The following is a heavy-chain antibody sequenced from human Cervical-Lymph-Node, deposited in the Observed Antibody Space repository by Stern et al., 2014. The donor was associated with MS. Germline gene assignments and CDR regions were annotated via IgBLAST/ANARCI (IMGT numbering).Heavy chain of an antibody. V-gene: IGHV4-34*01. CDR1: GGSFSGYY. CDR3: ARRPYCSGGSCYSFFDY. D-gene: IGHD2-15*01. J-gene: IGHJ4*02. CDR2: INHSGST. Sequence: QVQLQQWGAGLLKPSETLSLTCAVYGGSFSGYYWSWIRQPPGKGLEWIGEINHSGSTNYNPSLKSRVTISVDTSKNQFSLKLSSVTAADTAVYYCARRPYCSGGSCYSFFDYWGQGTLVTVSS.